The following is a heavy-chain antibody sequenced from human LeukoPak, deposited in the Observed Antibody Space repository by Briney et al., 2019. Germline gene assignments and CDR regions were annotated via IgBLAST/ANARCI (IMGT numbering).Heavy chain of an antibody. Sequence: SSETLSLTCTVSGGSISSSSYYWGWIRQPPGKGPEYIGSVYYNGGTSYNPSLKSRVTISVDTSKNQFSLKLRSVTAADTAVYYCARPLSLGYCSGGSCYGRGAWFDRWGQGTLVTVSS. CDR3: ARPLSLGYCSGGSCYGRGAWFDR. J-gene: IGHJ5*02. CDR2: VYYNGGT. V-gene: IGHV4-39*07. D-gene: IGHD2-15*01. CDR1: GGSISSSSYY.